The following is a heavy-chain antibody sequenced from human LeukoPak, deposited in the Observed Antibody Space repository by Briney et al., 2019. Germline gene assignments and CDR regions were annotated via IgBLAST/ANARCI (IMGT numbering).Heavy chain of an antibody. V-gene: IGHV1-18*01. CDR3: ARKVGAGYAFDI. J-gene: IGHJ3*02. D-gene: IGHD1-26*01. CDR1: GYTFISYD. Sequence: GASVKVSCKASGYTFISYDISWMRQAPGQGLEWMGWISAYNGNTNYAQKLQGRVTMTTDTSTSTAYMELSSLRSEDTAVYYCARKVGAGYAFDIWGQGTMVTVSS. CDR2: ISAYNGNT.